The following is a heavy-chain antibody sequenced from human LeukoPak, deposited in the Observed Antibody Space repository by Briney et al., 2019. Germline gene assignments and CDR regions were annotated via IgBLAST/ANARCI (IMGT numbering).Heavy chain of an antibody. CDR2: ISSSSSYI. CDR1: GFTYSSYS. D-gene: IGHD2-8*01. J-gene: IGHJ4*02. CDR3: ASALIYYFDY. Sequence: GGSLRLSGAASGFTYSSYSMNWVRQAPGKGLEWVSSISSSSSYIYYADSVKGRFTISRDNAKNSLYLQMNSLRAEDTAVYYCASALIYYFDYWGQGTLVTVSS. V-gene: IGHV3-21*01.